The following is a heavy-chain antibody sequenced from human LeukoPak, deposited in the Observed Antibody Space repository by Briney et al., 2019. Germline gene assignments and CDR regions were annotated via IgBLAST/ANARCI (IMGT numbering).Heavy chain of an antibody. J-gene: IGHJ6*02. CDR3: ARTGADYRRYYYYGMDV. D-gene: IGHD4-11*01. V-gene: IGHV4-59*01. CDR2: IYYSGST. Sequence: SETLSLTCTLSGGSISSFYSSWVWQPPQEGQEWVGYIYYSGSTNYNPSLKSRVTISVDTSKNQFSLKLSSETAADTAVYYCARTGADYRRYYYYGMDVWGQGTTVTVSS. CDR1: GGSISSFY.